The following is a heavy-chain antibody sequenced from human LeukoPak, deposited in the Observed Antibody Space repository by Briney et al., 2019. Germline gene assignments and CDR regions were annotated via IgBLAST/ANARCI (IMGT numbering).Heavy chain of an antibody. D-gene: IGHD6-19*01. CDR2: IGTAGDT. CDR1: GFTFSSYG. Sequence: GRSLRLSCAASGFTFSSYGMHWVRRATGKGLEWVSAIGTAGDTYYPGSVKGRFTISRENAKNSLYLQMNSLRAGDTAVYYCARAVAGTDFDYWGQGTLVTVSS. V-gene: IGHV3-13*01. CDR3: ARAVAGTDFDY. J-gene: IGHJ4*02.